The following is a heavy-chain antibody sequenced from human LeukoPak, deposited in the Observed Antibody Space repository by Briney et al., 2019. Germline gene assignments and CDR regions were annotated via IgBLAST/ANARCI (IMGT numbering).Heavy chain of an antibody. CDR1: GYTFTGYY. CDR3: AREDVRSGCSSTSCYSRWFDP. V-gene: IGHV1-2*02. CDR2: INPNSGGT. J-gene: IGHJ5*02. Sequence: ASVKVSCKASGYTFTGYYMHWVRQAPGQGLEWMGWINPNSGGTNYAQKFQGRVTMTRDTSISTAYMELSRLRSDDTAVCYCAREDVRSGCSSTSCYSRWFDPWGQGTLVTVSS. D-gene: IGHD2-2*01.